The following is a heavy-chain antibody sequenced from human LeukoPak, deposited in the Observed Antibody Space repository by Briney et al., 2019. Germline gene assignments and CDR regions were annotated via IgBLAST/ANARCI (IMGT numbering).Heavy chain of an antibody. D-gene: IGHD3-22*01. CDR2: INHSGST. J-gene: IGHJ4*02. CDR1: GGSFSGYY. V-gene: IGHV4-34*01. CDR3: ARGGQPYYYDSSGYPRRTYYFDY. Sequence: PSETLSLTCAVYGGSFSGYYWSWIRQPPGKGLEWIGEINHSGSTNYNPSLKSRVTISVDTSKNQFSLKLSSVTAADTAVYYCARGGQPYYYDSSGYPRRTYYFDYWGQGTLVTVSS.